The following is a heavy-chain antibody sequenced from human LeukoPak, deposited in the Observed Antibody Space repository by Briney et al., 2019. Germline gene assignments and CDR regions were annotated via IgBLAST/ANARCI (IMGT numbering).Heavy chain of an antibody. J-gene: IGHJ4*02. Sequence: GGSLRLSCAASGFAVGTKFMTWVRQPPAKGLEWVSVIYTGGLTYYADSVKGRFTISRDNSKNTLYLQMNNLKADDTAVYYCAKDEAAAGGGLDYWGQGTLVIVSS. CDR2: IYTGGLT. V-gene: IGHV3-53*01. CDR3: AKDEAAAGGGLDY. CDR1: GFAVGTKF. D-gene: IGHD6-13*01.